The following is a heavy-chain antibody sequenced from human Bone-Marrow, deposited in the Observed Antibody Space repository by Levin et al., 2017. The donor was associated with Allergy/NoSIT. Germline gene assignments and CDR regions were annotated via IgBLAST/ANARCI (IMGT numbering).Heavy chain of an antibody. CDR3: ASPYDFWSGYLSPYDAFDI. J-gene: IGHJ3*02. CDR2: IIPIFGTA. D-gene: IGHD3-3*01. Sequence: KISCKASGGTFSSYAISWVRQAPGQGLEWMGGIIPIFGTANYAQKFQGRVTITADKSTSTAYMELSSLRSEDTAVYYCASPYDFWSGYLSPYDAFDIWGQGTMVTVSS. CDR1: GGTFSSYA. V-gene: IGHV1-69*06.